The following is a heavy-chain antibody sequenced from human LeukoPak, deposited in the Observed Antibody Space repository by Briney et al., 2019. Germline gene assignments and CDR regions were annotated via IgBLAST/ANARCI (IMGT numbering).Heavy chain of an antibody. V-gene: IGHV4-59*01. CDR2: IYYSGST. J-gene: IGHJ4*02. CDR3: ARGAGNFDY. D-gene: IGHD6-19*01. CDR1: GGSISSYF. Sequence: PSETLSLTCTVSGGSISSYFWSWIRQPPGKGLEWIGYIYYSGSTNYNPSLKSPVTISVDTSKNQFSLRPSSVTAADTAVYYCARGAGNFDYWGQGTLVTVSS.